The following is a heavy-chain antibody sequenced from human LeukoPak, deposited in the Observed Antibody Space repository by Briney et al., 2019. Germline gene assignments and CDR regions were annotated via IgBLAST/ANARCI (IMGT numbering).Heavy chain of an antibody. J-gene: IGHJ3*01. CDR2: INQDESRA. D-gene: IGHD5-24*01. Sequence: SGGSLRLSCAASGFTFSNYAMSWVRHPPGQGLVWVSRINQDESRAYADSVKGRFTVSRDNAKNMLYLQLNGLRAEDTAVYLCGRGGDGIDVWGQGTTVIVSS. CDR3: GRGGDGIDV. CDR1: GFTFSNYA. V-gene: IGHV3-74*01.